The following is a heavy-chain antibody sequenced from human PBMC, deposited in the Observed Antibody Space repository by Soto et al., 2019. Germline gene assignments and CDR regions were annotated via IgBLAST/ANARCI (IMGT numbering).Heavy chain of an antibody. J-gene: IGHJ1*01. D-gene: IGHD3-22*01. CDR1: GFTVSRNY. CDR2: IYSGGST. Sequence: EVQLVESGGGLIQPGGSLRLSCAASGFTVSRNYMSWVGQAPGKGLEWVSVIYSGGSTYYADSVKGRFTISRDNSKNTLYLQMNSLRAEDTAVYYCARDRVESGYPEYFQHWGQGTLVTVSS. CDR3: ARDRVESGYPEYFQH. V-gene: IGHV3-53*01.